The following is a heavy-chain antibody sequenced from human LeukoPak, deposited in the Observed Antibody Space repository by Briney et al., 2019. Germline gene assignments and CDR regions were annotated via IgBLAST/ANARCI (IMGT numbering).Heavy chain of an antibody. Sequence: SETLSLTCTVSGGSISSSSYYWGWIRQPPGRGLEWIGSIYYSGSTYYNPSLKSRVTISVDTSKNQFSLKLSSVTAADTAVCYCARGSIFGVVISWFDPWGQGTLVTVSS. CDR3: ARGSIFGVVISWFDP. J-gene: IGHJ5*02. CDR2: IYYSGST. D-gene: IGHD3-3*01. CDR1: GGSISSSSYY. V-gene: IGHV4-39*07.